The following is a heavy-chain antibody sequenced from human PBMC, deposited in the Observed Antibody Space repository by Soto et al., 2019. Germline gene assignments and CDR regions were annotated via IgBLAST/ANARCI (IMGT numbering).Heavy chain of an antibody. CDR1: GYTFTSYG. Sequence: QVQLVQSGAEVKKPGASVKVSCKASGYTFTSYGISWVRQAPGQGLEWMGRISAYNGNTNYAQTLPRKVTMTNDTSTSPAYMELRSLRSDDTAGYYCASDATVGLFDYWGQGTLVTVSS. V-gene: IGHV1-18*01. CDR2: ISAYNGNT. CDR3: ASDATVGLFDY. J-gene: IGHJ4*02. D-gene: IGHD1-26*01.